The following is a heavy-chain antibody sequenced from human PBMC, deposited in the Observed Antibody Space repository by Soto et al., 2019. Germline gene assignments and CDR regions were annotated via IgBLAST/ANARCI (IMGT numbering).Heavy chain of an antibody. V-gene: IGHV5-51*01. CDR3: ARTRSFTLGFYYDGMDV. CDR1: GYSFASYW. D-gene: IGHD6-6*01. Sequence: GESLQISGQGSGYSFASYWIGWVRQMPGKDLVWMGIIYPGDSDTRYSPSIRGQVTISADKSLRTAYLQWTSLKASDAALYYCARTRSFTLGFYYDGMDVWGQGTTVTVS. J-gene: IGHJ6*02. CDR2: IYPGDSDT.